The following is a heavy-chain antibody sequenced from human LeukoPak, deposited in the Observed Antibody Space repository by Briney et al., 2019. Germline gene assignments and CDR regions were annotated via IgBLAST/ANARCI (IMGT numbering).Heavy chain of an antibody. CDR3: ARDAVMYYYDSSGYYGYYFDY. CDR2: ISSSSSYI. Sequence: GGSLRLSCAASGFTFSSYSMNWVRQAPGKGLEWVSSISSSSSYIYYADSVKGRFTISRDNAKNSLYLQMNSLRAEDTAVYYCARDAVMYYYDSSGYYGYYFDYWGQGTLVTVSS. V-gene: IGHV3-21*01. D-gene: IGHD3-22*01. CDR1: GFTFSSYS. J-gene: IGHJ4*02.